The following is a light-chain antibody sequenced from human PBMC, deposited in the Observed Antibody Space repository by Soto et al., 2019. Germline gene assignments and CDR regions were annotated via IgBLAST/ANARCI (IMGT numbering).Light chain of an antibody. Sequence: QSALTQPPSASGSPGQSVTISCTGTSSDVGGYNYVSWYQQHPGKVPKLMVYEVNKRPSGVPDRFSGSKSGNTASLTVSGLHAEDESYYSSTSYAGGNNVFGTGTKLTVL. CDR2: EVN. CDR1: SSDVGGYNY. CDR3: TSYAGGNNV. V-gene: IGLV2-8*01. J-gene: IGLJ1*01.